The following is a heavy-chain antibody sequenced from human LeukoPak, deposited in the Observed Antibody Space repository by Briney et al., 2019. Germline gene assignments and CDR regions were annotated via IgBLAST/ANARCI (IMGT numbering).Heavy chain of an antibody. CDR1: GYPFTTWE. Sequence: ASVKVSCKTSGYPFTTWEINWVRQAAGQGLEWMGWVHPNSGNTAYAQKFQGRFTMTRDTSISTAYMELSGLRFDDTAVYFCARGPRNDPWGQGTLVTVSS. D-gene: IGHD1-14*01. V-gene: IGHV1-8*01. CDR2: VHPNSGNT. CDR3: ARGPRNDP. J-gene: IGHJ5*02.